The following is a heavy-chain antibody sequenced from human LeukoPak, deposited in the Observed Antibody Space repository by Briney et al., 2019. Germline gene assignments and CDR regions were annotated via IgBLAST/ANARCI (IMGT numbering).Heavy chain of an antibody. Sequence: NPSETLSLTCAVYGGSFSGYYWSWIRQPPGKGLEWIGEINHSGSTNYNPSLKSRVTISVDTSKNQFSLKLSSVTAADTAAYYCARPFGPVIRPWVRGTDWFDPWGQGTLVTVSS. CDR1: GGSFSGYY. V-gene: IGHV4-34*01. D-gene: IGHD2-21*02. J-gene: IGHJ5*02. CDR2: INHSGST. CDR3: ARPFGPVIRPWVRGTDWFDP.